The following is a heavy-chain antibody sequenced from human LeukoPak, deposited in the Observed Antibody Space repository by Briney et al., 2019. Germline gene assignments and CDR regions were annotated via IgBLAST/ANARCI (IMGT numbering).Heavy chain of an antibody. CDR1: GGSISSGGYY. CDR2: IYHSGST. V-gene: IGHV4-30-2*01. Sequence: PSQTLSLTCTVSGGSISSGGYYWSWIRQPPGKGLEWIGYIYHSGSTYYNPSLKSRVTISVDRSKNQFSLKLSSVTAADTAVYYCARDRGFITIRRREHYYMDVWGKGTTVTVSS. CDR3: ARDRGFITIRRREHYYMDV. J-gene: IGHJ6*03. D-gene: IGHD3-3*01.